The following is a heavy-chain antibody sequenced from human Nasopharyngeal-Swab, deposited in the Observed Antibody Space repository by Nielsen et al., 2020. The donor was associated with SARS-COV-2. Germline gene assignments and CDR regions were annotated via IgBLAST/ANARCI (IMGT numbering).Heavy chain of an antibody. CDR3: ARAAITMIVVVSAFDI. V-gene: IGHV4-31*02. CDR2: IYYSGST. Sequence: WIRQPPGKGPEWIGYIYYSGSTYYNPSLKSRVTISVDTSKNQFSLKLSSVTAADTAVYYCARAAITMIVVVSAFDIWGQGTMVTVSS. D-gene: IGHD3-22*01. J-gene: IGHJ3*02.